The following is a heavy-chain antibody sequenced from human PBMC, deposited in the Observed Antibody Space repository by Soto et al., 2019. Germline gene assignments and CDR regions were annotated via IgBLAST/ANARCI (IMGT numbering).Heavy chain of an antibody. Sequence: PSETLSLTCTVSGGSISSSHYYWSWIRQPPGKGLEWIGYIYHSGSTYYNPSLKSRVIISVDTSKNQFSLKLTSVTVADTAVYYCASTIFGVVTTNFDYWGQGTLVTVSS. D-gene: IGHD3-3*01. J-gene: IGHJ4*02. CDR2: IYHSGST. V-gene: IGHV4-30-4*01. CDR1: GGSISSSHYY. CDR3: ASTIFGVVTTNFDY.